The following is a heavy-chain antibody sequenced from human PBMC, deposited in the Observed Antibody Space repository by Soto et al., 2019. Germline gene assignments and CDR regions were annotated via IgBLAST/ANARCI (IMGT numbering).Heavy chain of an antibody. CDR1: GGSVSSGVFS. Sequence: KPSETLSLTCAISGGSVSSGVFSWNWIRQSPGQGLEWIGYISHGGSPHYTPSLESRVTISVDRSTNVISLNLTSVTPADTAVYFCARGHYYNAMDVWGQGTTVTVSS. CDR2: ISHGGSP. V-gene: IGHV4-30-2*06. J-gene: IGHJ6*02. CDR3: ARGHYYNAMDV.